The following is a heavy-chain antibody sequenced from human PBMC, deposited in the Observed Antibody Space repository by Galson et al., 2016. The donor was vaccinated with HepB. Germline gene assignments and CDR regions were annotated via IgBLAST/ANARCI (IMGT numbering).Heavy chain of an antibody. J-gene: IGHJ4*02. CDR3: AINLGQPDEY. V-gene: IGHV1-69*13. Sequence: SVKVSCKASGGPFSSYAFSWVRQAPGQGLEWMAGIIPSFGTANYAQKFQGKVFITADEPTTTAYIDLRGLTPEDTATYFCAINLGQPDEYWGPGALVTVSS. D-gene: IGHD7-27*01. CDR1: GGPFSSYA. CDR2: IIPSFGTA.